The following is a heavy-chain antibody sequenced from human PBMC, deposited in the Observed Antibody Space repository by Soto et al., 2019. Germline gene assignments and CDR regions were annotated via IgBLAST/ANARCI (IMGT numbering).Heavy chain of an antibody. CDR1: GFRFSIYS. D-gene: IGHD6-19*01. V-gene: IGHV3-48*02. CDR3: ARSVEGHFDY. J-gene: IGHJ4*02. Sequence: EVQLVESGGGLVQPGGSLRLSCAASGFRFSIYSMNWVRQAPGKGLEWSAYITSDTNTIKYADSVKGRFTISRDNGKNSGYLQMNSLRDEDTAVYYCARSVEGHFDYWGQGTVVTVSA. CDR2: ITSDTNTI.